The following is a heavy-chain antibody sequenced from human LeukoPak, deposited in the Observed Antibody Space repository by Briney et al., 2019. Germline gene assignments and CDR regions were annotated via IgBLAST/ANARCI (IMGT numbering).Heavy chain of an antibody. J-gene: IGHJ6*02. V-gene: IGHV1-18*01. Sequence: GASVKVSCKASGYTFTSYGISWVRQAPGQGLEWMGWISAYNGNTSYAQKLQGRVTMTTDTSTSTAYMELRSLRSDDTSVYYCARALRGVVAAVDYYGMDVWGQGTTVTVSS. CDR3: ARALRGVVAAVDYYGMDV. CDR2: ISAYNGNT. D-gene: IGHD2-15*01. CDR1: GYTFTSYG.